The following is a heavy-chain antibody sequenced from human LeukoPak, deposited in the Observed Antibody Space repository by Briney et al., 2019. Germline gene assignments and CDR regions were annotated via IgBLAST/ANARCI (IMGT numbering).Heavy chain of an antibody. Sequence: SETLSLTCAVYGGSFSGYYWSWIRQPPGKGLEWIGEISHSGSTNYNPSLKSRVTISVDTSKNQFSLKLSSVTAADTAVYYCASARLWPLRAFDIWGQGTMVTVSS. CDR2: ISHSGST. CDR1: GGSFSGYY. J-gene: IGHJ3*02. V-gene: IGHV4-34*01. CDR3: ASARLWPLRAFDI. D-gene: IGHD2-21*01.